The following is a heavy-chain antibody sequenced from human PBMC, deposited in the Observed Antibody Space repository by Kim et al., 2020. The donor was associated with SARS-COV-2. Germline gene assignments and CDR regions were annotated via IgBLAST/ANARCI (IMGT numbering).Heavy chain of an antibody. Sequence: GGSLRLSCAASGFTFSSYEMNWVRQAPGKGLEWVSYISSSGSTIYYADSVKGRFTISRDNAKNSLYLLMNSLRAEDTAVYYCASLTGVVVAAPVDYWGQGTLVTVSS. CDR1: GFTFSSYE. D-gene: IGHD2-15*01. CDR3: ASLTGVVVAAPVDY. J-gene: IGHJ4*02. V-gene: IGHV3-48*03. CDR2: ISSSGSTI.